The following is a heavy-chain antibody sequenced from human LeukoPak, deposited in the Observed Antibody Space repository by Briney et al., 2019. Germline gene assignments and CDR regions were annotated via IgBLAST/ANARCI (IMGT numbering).Heavy chain of an antibody. J-gene: IGHJ6*02. Sequence: GGSLRLSCAASGFTFSSYAMSWVRQAPGKGLEWVSAISGSGGSTYYADSVKGRFTISRDNSKNTLYLQMNSLRAEDTAVYYCAKDQYYDILTGYYGDYYYGMDVWGQGTTVTISS. V-gene: IGHV3-23*01. CDR3: AKDQYYDILTGYYGDYYYGMDV. CDR1: GFTFSSYA. D-gene: IGHD3-9*01. CDR2: ISGSGGST.